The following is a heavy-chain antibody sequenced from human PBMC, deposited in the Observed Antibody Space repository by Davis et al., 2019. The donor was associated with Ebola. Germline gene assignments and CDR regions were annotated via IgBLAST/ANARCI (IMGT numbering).Heavy chain of an antibody. CDR2: INPNNGRT. CDR3: ARGVRGDFGGNWFDP. Sequence: ASVQVSCKASGYTFIGNYIHWVRQAPGQGLEWMGFINPNNGRTEYAQGFQGRVTLTSDTSSTAYMELIRVRSDDTAFYYCARGVRGDFGGNWFDPWGQGTPVTVSS. CDR1: GYTFIGNY. V-gene: IGHV1-2*02. J-gene: IGHJ5*02. D-gene: IGHD4-17*01.